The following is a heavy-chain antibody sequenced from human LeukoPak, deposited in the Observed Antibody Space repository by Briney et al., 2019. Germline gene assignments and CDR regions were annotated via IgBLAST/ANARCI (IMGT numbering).Heavy chain of an antibody. Sequence: ASVKVSCKVSGYTLTELSMHWVRQAPGKGLEWMGGFDPEDGETIYAQKFQGRVTMTEDTSTDTAYMELSSLRSEDTAVYYCATVYYDSSGYGPFDYWGQGTLVTVSS. J-gene: IGHJ4*02. V-gene: IGHV1-24*01. D-gene: IGHD3-22*01. CDR1: GYTLTELS. CDR2: FDPEDGET. CDR3: ATVYYDSSGYGPFDY.